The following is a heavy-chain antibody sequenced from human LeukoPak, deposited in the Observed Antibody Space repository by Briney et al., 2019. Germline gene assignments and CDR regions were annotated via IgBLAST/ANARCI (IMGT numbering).Heavy chain of an antibody. CDR2: IYHSGST. D-gene: IGHD1-7*01. Sequence: PSETLSLTCTVSSGSISSGAYYWGWIRQPPGKGLEWVGSIYHSGSTFYNPSLKGRVTISVDTSKNQFYLKLTSVTAADTAGFFCAREEFGTACFDSWGQGTLVTVSS. J-gene: IGHJ4*02. V-gene: IGHV4-39*07. CDR1: SGSISSGAYY. CDR3: AREEFGTACFDS.